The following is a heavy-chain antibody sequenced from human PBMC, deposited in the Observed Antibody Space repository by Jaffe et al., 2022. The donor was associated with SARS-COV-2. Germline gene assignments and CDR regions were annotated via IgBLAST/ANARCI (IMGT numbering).Heavy chain of an antibody. CDR3: ATGYCSSTSCYYYYDSSLLDY. CDR1: GFTFSSYA. CDR2: ISYDGSNK. Sequence: QVQLVESGGGVVQPGRSLRLSCAASGFTFSSYAMHWVRQAPGKGLEWVAVISYDGSNKYYADSVKGRFTISRDNSKNTLYLQMNSLRAEDTAVYYCATGYCSSTSCYYYYDSSLLDYWGQGTLVTVSS. D-gene: IGHD2-2*01. J-gene: IGHJ4*02. V-gene: IGHV3-30*04.